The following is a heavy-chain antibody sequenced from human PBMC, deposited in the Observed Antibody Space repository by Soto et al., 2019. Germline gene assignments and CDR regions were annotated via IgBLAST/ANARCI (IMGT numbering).Heavy chain of an antibody. D-gene: IGHD3-16*01. V-gene: IGHV3-7*01. J-gene: IGHJ4*02. CDR1: GFTFSDYW. CDR3: ARDEPHYYAAGSYKH. CDR2: INTDGNER. Sequence: PVGSLRLSCVGSGFTFSDYWVTWVRQVPGQGPEWVANINTDGNERYYVDFVEGRFSISRDNAKMSVYLEMNRLRADDTAVYFCARDEPHYYAAGSYKHWGRGTLVTVSS.